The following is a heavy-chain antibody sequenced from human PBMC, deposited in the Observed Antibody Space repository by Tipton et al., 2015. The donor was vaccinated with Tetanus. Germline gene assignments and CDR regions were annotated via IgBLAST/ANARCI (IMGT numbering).Heavy chain of an antibody. D-gene: IGHD6-19*01. Sequence: TLSLTCTVSGGSISSYYWSWIRQPPGKGLEWIGYVHYSGSTNDSPSLRSRVTLSVDTSKNQFSLKLSSVTAADTAVDYCARIGWLQQNKPAFDIWGQGTVVTVSS. CDR2: VHYSGST. J-gene: IGHJ3*02. V-gene: IGHV4-59*01. CDR3: ARIGWLQQNKPAFDI. CDR1: GGSISSYY.